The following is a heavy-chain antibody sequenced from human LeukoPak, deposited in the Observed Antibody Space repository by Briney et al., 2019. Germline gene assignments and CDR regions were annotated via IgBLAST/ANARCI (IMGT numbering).Heavy chain of an antibody. Sequence: PSETLSLTCTVSGGSISSYYWSWIRQPAGKGLEWIGRIYTSGSTNYNPSLKSRVTMSVDTFKNQFSLKLRSVTAADTAVYYCARDEVVPAAIQSEYWFDPWGQGTLVTVSS. CDR3: ARDEVVPAAIQSEYWFDP. V-gene: IGHV4-4*07. D-gene: IGHD2-2*01. CDR1: GGSISSYY. J-gene: IGHJ5*02. CDR2: IYTSGST.